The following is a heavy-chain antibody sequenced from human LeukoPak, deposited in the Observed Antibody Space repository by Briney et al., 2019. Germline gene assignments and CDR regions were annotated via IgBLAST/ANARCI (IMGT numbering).Heavy chain of an antibody. J-gene: IGHJ6*03. Sequence: SETLSLTCTVSGGSISSSSYYWGWIRQPPGKGLEWIGSIYYSGSTYYNPSLKSRVTISVDTSKNQFSLKLSSVTAADTAVYYCARTIAHPVRGSCLMDVWGKGTTVTASS. CDR3: ARTIAHPVRGSCLMDV. V-gene: IGHV4-39*01. CDR1: GGSISSSSYY. D-gene: IGHD3-16*01. CDR2: IYYSGST.